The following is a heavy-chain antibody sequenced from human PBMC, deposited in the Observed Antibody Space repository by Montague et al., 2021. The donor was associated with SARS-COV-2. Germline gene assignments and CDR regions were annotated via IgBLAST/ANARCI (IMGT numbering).Heavy chain of an antibody. Sequence: CAISGDSVSSNSAAWNWIRQSPSGGLEWLGRTYYRSKWYTDYAPSVKTRITITPDTSNNQFSLHLNPVTPGDTAVYYCAREGTVPGRWWIYFDDWGQGTLVTVSS. V-gene: IGHV6-1*01. J-gene: IGHJ4*02. CDR3: AREGTVPGRWWIYFDD. CDR2: TYYRSKWYT. D-gene: IGHD1-1*01. CDR1: GDSVSSNSAA.